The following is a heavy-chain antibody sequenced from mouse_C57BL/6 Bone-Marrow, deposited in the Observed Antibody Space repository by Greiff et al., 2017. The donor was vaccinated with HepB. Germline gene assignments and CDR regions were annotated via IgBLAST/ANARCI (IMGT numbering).Heavy chain of an antibody. CDR1: GYSITSGYY. V-gene: IGHV3-6*01. J-gene: IGHJ2*01. Sequence: EVQRVESGPGLVKPSQSLSLTCSVTGYSITSGYYWNWIRQFPGNKLEWMGYISYDGSNNYNPSLKNRISITRDTSKNQFFLKLNSVTTEDTATYYCARDGGLSSFYYFDYWGQGTTLTVSS. CDR2: ISYDGSN. CDR3: ARDGGLSSFYYFDY.